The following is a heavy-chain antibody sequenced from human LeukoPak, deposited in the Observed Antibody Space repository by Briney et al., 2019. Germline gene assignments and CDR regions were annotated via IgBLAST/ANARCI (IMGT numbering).Heavy chain of an antibody. CDR2: INTYNGNT. J-gene: IGHJ4*02. CDR3: ARESVITFGGVIVIPAVDY. CDR1: GYTFTNYG. V-gene: IGHV1-18*01. Sequence: ASVKVSCKASGYTFTNYGISWVRQAPGQGLEWMGWINTYNGNTNYAQKLQGRVTMTTDTSTTTAYMELRSLTSDDTAIYNCARESVITFGGVIVIPAVDYWGQGTLVTVPS. D-gene: IGHD3-16*02.